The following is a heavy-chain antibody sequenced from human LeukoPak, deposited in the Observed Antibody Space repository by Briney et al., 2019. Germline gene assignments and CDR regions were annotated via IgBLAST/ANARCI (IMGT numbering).Heavy chain of an antibody. CDR1: GFTFSNYW. J-gene: IGHJ4*02. Sequence: GGSLRLSCAASGFTFSNYWMSWVRQAPAKGLEWVDNIKQDGSEKYHVDSVKGRFTISRDNAKNSLYLQLNSLRAEDTAVYYCARDRGLEYDILAGCAYGGQRTLVSVS. CDR3: ARDRGLEYDILAGCAY. CDR2: IKQDGSEK. D-gene: IGHD3-9*01. V-gene: IGHV3-7*04.